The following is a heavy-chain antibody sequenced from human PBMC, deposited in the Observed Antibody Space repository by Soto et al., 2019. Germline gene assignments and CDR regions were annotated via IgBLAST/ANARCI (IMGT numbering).Heavy chain of an antibody. V-gene: IGHV3-7*01. CDR1: GFTFSSYW. D-gene: IGHD6-19*01. CDR2: IKQDGSEK. Sequence: GGSLRLSCAASGFTFSSYWMSWVRQAPGKGLEWVANIKQDGSEKYYVDSVKGRFTISRDNAKNSLYLQMNSLRAEDTAVYYCACSGYSSGWYAFDIWGQGTMVTVSS. CDR3: ACSGYSSGWYAFDI. J-gene: IGHJ3*02.